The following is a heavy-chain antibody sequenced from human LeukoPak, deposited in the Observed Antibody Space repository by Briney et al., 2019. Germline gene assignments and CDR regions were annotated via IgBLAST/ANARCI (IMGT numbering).Heavy chain of an antibody. CDR2: INHSGGT. CDR1: GGSFSGYS. CDR3: ASRTLVAGDY. Sequence: SETLSLTCAVYGGSFSGYSWNWIRQPPVKGLEWIGEINHSGGTNYNPSLKSRVTISVDTSKKQFSLKLSSVTAADTAVYYCASRTLVAGDYWGQGTLVTVSS. J-gene: IGHJ4*02. D-gene: IGHD6-19*01. V-gene: IGHV4-34*01.